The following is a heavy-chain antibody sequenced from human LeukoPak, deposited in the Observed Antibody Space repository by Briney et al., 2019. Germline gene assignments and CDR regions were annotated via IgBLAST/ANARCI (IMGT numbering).Heavy chain of an antibody. D-gene: IGHD1-26*01. CDR3: ATDRNSGKYYDY. J-gene: IGHJ4*02. CDR2: ISSSSSYI. V-gene: IGHV3-21*01. Sequence: GGSLRLSCAASGFTFSSYSMNWVRQAPGKGLEWVSSISSSSSYIYYADSVKGRFTISRDNAKNTLYLQMDSLRAEDTAVYYCATDRNSGKYYDYWGQGTLVTVSS. CDR1: GFTFSSYS.